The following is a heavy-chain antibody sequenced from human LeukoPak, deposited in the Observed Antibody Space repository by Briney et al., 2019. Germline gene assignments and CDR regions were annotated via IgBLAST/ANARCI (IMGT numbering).Heavy chain of an antibody. J-gene: IGHJ4*02. V-gene: IGHV1-18*01. D-gene: IGHD6-19*01. Sequence: ASVKVSCKASGYTFNTYNINWVRQAPGQGLEWMGWISTYNDNTNYAQKFQGRVTMTTDTSTSTAYMELRSLRSDDTAVYYCARGAVACYYFDNWGQGTLVTVSS. CDR2: ISTYNDNT. CDR3: ARGAVACYYFDN. CDR1: GYTFNTYN.